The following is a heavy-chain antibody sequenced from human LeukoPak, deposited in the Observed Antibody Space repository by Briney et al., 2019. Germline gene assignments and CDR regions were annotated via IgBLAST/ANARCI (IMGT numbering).Heavy chain of an antibody. V-gene: IGHV3-49*03. CDR1: GFTFRDYN. Sequence: GGSLRLSCSASGFTFRDYNINWFRQAPGRGLEWVGFIRSKADGGTTEYAASVKGRFTVSRDDSKNVAYLQINNLRAEDTALYYCARDDRPYGHDFDYWGQGTLVTVSS. CDR3: ARDDRPYGHDFDY. CDR2: IRSKADGGTT. D-gene: IGHD4-17*01. J-gene: IGHJ4*02.